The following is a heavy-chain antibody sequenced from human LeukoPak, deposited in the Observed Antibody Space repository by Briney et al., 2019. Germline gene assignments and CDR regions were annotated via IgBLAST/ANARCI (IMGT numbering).Heavy chain of an antibody. CDR2: IYYSGST. J-gene: IGHJ6*03. CDR3: ARDQATMVRGYYYYYYMDV. Sequence: KPSETLSLTCTVSGGSISSYYWSWIRQPPGKGLEWIGYIYYSGSTNYNPSLKSRVTISVDTSKNQFSLKLSSVTAADTAVYYCARDQATMVRGYYYYYYMDVWGKGTTVTISS. CDR1: GGSISSYY. D-gene: IGHD3-10*01. V-gene: IGHV4-59*01.